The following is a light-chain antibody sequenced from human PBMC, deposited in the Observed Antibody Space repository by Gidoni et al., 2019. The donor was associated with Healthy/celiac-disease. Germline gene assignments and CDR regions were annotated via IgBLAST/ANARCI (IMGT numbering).Light chain of an antibody. CDR1: NIGSKS. Sequence: SYVLPQPPSVSVAPGKTARITCGGNNIGSKSVHWYQQKPGQAPVLVIYYDSDRPSGIPERFSGSNSGNTATLTISRVEAGDEADYYCQVWRGVFGGGTKLTVL. V-gene: IGLV3-21*01. CDR2: YDS. J-gene: IGLJ3*02. CDR3: QVWRGV.